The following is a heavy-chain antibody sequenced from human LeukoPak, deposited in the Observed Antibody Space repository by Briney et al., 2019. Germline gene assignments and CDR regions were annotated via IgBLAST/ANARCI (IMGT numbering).Heavy chain of an antibody. Sequence: GGSLRLSCAASGFSFSSYTMNWVRQAPGKGLEWVSSIVSSGGYIYYADSVKGRFTISRDNAKNSLYLQMNSLRAEDTAVFYCARDGYSGYDYFPFGYWGQGTLVTVSS. CDR1: GFSFSSYT. J-gene: IGHJ4*02. V-gene: IGHV3-21*01. D-gene: IGHD5-12*01. CDR2: IVSSGGYI. CDR3: ARDGYSGYDYFPFGY.